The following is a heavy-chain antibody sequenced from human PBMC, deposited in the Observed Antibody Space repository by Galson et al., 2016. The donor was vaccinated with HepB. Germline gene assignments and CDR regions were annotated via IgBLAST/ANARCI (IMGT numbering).Heavy chain of an antibody. J-gene: IGHJ5*02. V-gene: IGHV3-48*02. D-gene: IGHD3-16*01. Sequence: SLRLSCAASGFTFSTYPMNWVRQAPGKGLEWVSHISSSSSTIYYADSVKGRFTISRDNARNSLYLHMNSLRDEDTAVYYCARDWGWVHWFDPWGQGTLVTVSS. CDR1: GFTFSTYP. CDR2: ISSSSSTI. CDR3: ARDWGWVHWFDP.